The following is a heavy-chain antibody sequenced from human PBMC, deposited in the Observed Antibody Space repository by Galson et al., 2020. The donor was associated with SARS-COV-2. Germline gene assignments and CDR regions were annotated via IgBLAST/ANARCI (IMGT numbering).Heavy chain of an antibody. CDR2: ISSSSSTI. J-gene: IGHJ3*02. V-gene: IGHV3-48*02. CDR1: GFTFSSYS. CDR3: ASQGKWELGRDAFDI. D-gene: IGHD1-26*01. Sequence: GGSLRLSCAASGFTFSSYSMNWVRQAPGKGLEWVSYISSSSSTIYYADSVKGRFTISRDNAKNSLYLQMNSLRDEDTAVYYCASQGKWELGRDAFDIWGQGTMVTVSS.